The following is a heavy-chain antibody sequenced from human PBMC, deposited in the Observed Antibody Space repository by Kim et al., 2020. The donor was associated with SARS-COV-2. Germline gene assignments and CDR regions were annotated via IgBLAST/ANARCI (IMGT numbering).Heavy chain of an antibody. V-gene: IGHV5-51*01. CDR2: IYPGDSDT. CDR1: GYSFTSYW. CDR3: ARLESAGDYYYGSGSYSNWFDP. Sequence: GESLKISCKGSGYSFTSYWIGWVRQMPGKGLEWMGIIYPGDSDTRYIPSFQGQVTISADKSISTAYLQWSSLKASDTAMYYCARLESAGDYYYGSGSYSNWFDPWGQGTLVTVSS. J-gene: IGHJ5*02. D-gene: IGHD3-10*01.